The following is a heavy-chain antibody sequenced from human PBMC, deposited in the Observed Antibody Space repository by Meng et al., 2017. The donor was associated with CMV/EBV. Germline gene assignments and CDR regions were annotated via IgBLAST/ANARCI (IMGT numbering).Heavy chain of an antibody. CDR3: ARDGSSSVYYYYGMDV. Sequence: SQTLSLTCAVYGGSFSGYYWGWIRQPPGKGLEWIGSIYYSGSTYYNPSLKSRVTISVDTSKNQFSLKLSSVTAADTAVYYCARDGSSSVYYYYGMDVWGQGTTVTVSS. J-gene: IGHJ6*02. V-gene: IGHV4-34*01. D-gene: IGHD6-6*01. CDR2: IYYSGST. CDR1: GGSFSGYY.